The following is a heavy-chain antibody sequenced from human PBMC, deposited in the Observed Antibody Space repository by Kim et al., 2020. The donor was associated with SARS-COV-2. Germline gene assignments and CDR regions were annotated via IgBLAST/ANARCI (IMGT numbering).Heavy chain of an antibody. J-gene: IGHJ6*02. CDR3: AKDLAYSTYGPYYYYGMDV. D-gene: IGHD4-4*01. Sequence: GRFPISRDNSKNTLYLQMNSLRAEDTAVYYCAKDLAYSTYGPYYYYGMDVWGQGTTVTVSS. V-gene: IGHV3-30*02.